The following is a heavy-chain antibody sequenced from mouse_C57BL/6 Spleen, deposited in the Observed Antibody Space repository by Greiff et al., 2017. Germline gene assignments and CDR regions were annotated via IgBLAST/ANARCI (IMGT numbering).Heavy chain of an antibody. CDR2: IYPGDGDT. J-gene: IGHJ3*01. Sequence: VQLKESGAELVKPGASVKISCKASGYAFSSYWMNWVKQRPGKGLEWIGQIYPGDGDTNYNGKFKGKATLTADKSSSTAYMQLSSLTSEDSAVYFCARGGPAWFAYWGQGTLVTVSA. V-gene: IGHV1-80*01. CDR3: ARGGPAWFAY. CDR1: GYAFSSYW.